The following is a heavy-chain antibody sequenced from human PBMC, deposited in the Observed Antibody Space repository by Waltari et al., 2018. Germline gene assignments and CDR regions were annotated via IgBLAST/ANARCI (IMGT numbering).Heavy chain of an antibody. J-gene: IGHJ5*02. CDR3: ARDHYDSSGYYLSWFDP. Sequence: QVQLVQSGAEVKKPGSSVKVSCKASGGTFSGYTISWVRRAPGQGLEWMGRIIPILGIANYAQKFQGRVTITADKSTSTAYMELSSLRSEDTAVYYCARDHYDSSGYYLSWFDPWGQGTLVTVSS. V-gene: IGHV1-69*08. CDR2: IIPILGIA. CDR1: GGTFSGYT. D-gene: IGHD3-22*01.